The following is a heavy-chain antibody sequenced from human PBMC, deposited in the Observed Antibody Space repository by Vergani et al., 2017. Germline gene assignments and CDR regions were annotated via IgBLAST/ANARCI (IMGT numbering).Heavy chain of an antibody. V-gene: IGHV3-9*01. CDR2: ISWNSGSL. J-gene: IGHJ3*02. CDR3: AKGSGYSSNDAFDI. D-gene: IGHD3-22*01. CDR1: GFTFDDYA. Sequence: EVQLVESGGGLVQPGRSLRLSCAASGFTFDDYAMHWVRQAPGKGLEWVSGISWNSGSLGYADSVKGRFTISRDNAKNSLYLQMNSLRAEDTALYYCAKGSGYSSNDAFDIWGQGTMVTVSS.